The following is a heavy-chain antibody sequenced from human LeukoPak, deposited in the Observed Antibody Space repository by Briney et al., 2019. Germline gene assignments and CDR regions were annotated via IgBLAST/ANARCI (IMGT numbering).Heavy chain of an antibody. CDR3: ARLAGHYDPVGY. CDR1: GGSISSSNW. Sequence: PSETLSLTCAVSGGSISSSNWWSWVRQPPGKGLEWIGEINHSGSTNYNPSLKSRVTISVDTSKNQFSLKLSSVTAADTAVYYCARLAGHYDPVGYWGQGTLVTVSS. CDR2: INHSGST. J-gene: IGHJ4*02. D-gene: IGHD3-22*01. V-gene: IGHV4-4*02.